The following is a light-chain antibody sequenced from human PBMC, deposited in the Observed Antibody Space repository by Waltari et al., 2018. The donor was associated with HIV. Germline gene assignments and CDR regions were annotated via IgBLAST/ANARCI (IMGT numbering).Light chain of an antibody. CDR1: QSVSSTY. Sequence: EIVLTQSPGTLSLSPGERATLSCRASQSVSSTYLAWYQQKPGQAPRLLIYGASSRAPGISDRFSGSGSGTDFTLTISRLEPEDFAFYYCQQYGSSQGYTFGQGTKLEIK. CDR3: QQYGSSQGYT. V-gene: IGKV3-20*01. J-gene: IGKJ2*01. CDR2: GAS.